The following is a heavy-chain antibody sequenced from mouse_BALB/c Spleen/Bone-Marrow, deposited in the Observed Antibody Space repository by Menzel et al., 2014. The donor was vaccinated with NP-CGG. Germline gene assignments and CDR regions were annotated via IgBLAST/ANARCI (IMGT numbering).Heavy chain of an antibody. CDR3: ARPLYYYGSSPFYAMDY. V-gene: IGHV5-12-1*01. J-gene: IGHJ4*01. CDR2: ISSGGGST. D-gene: IGHD1-1*01. Sequence: EVKVVESGGGLVKPGGSLKLSCAASGFALSSYDMSWVRQTPEKRLEWVAYISSGGGSTYYPDTVKGRFTISRDNAKNTLYLQMSSLKSEDTAMYYCARPLYYYGSSPFYAMDYWGQGTSVTVSS. CDR1: GFALSSYD.